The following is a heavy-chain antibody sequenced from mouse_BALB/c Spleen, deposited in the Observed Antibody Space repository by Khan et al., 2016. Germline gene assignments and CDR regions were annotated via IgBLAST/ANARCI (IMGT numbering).Heavy chain of an antibody. CDR1: GYTFTSYW. CDR2: INPSTGYT. V-gene: IGHV1-7*01. Sequence: QVQLQQSGAELAKPGASVKMSCKASGYTFTSYWMHWVKQRPGQGLEWIGYINPSTGYTEYNQKFKDKATLTADKSSSTAYMQLSSLTAEDSAGYYCARDDGYYGWYFDVWGAGTTVTVSS. CDR3: ARDDGYYGWYFDV. D-gene: IGHD2-3*01. J-gene: IGHJ1*01.